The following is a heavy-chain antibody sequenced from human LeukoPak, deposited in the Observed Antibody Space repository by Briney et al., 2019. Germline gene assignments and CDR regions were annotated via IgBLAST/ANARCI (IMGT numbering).Heavy chain of an antibody. CDR3: ARGPGIAVAGVFDY. D-gene: IGHD6-19*01. Sequence: ASVKVSCKASGYTFTSYGINWVRQAPGQGLEWVGWISGHNGHTNYVQKMQGRVTMTTDTSTNTAYMELRNLTSDDTAVYCCARGPGIAVAGVFDYWGQGSLVTVSS. CDR1: GYTFTSYG. V-gene: IGHV1-18*04. J-gene: IGHJ4*02. CDR2: ISGHNGHT.